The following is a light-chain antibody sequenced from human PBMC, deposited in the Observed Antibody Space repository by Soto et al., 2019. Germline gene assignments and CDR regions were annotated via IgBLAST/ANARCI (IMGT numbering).Light chain of an antibody. Sequence: IVLSLSAGTLSLSPGERATLSCRASQSVSSSYLAWYQQKPGQAPRLLIYDASNRATGIPARFSGSGSGTDFTLTISSLEPEDFAVYYCQQRSNWPKPFGQGTKVAIK. CDR2: DAS. V-gene: IGKV3D-20*02. J-gene: IGKJ1*01. CDR3: QQRSNWPKP. CDR1: QSVSSSY.